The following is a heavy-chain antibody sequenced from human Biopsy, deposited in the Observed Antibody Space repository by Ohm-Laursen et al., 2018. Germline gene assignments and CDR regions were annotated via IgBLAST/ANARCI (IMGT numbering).Heavy chain of an antibody. CDR1: GGSITGYE. CDR3: ARVEAGVYDALDI. V-gene: IGHV4-59*01. D-gene: IGHD6-19*01. J-gene: IGHJ3*02. CDR2: IYYSGGT. Sequence: SETLSLTCSVSGGSITGYEWSWIRLAPGKGLEWIGYIYYSGGTEYNPSLASRVTFSVDVSKSQFSLKLYSVTAADTAVYYCARVEAGVYDALDIWGHGTLVAVS.